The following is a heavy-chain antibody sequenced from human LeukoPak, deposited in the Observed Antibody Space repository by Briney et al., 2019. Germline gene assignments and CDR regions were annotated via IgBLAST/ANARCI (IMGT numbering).Heavy chain of an antibody. CDR3: AKMAYDILTGYYNLPENWFDP. Sequence: QTGGSLRLSCAASGFTFSSYAMSWVRQAPGKGLEWVSAISGSGGSTYYADSVKGRFTISRDNSKNTLYLQINSLRAEDTAVYSCAKMAYDILTGYYNLPENWFDPWGQGTLVTVSS. CDR2: ISGSGGST. D-gene: IGHD3-9*01. CDR1: GFTFSSYA. V-gene: IGHV3-23*01. J-gene: IGHJ5*02.